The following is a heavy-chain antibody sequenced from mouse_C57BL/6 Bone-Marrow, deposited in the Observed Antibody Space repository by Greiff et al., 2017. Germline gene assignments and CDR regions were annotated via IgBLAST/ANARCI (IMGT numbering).Heavy chain of an antibody. J-gene: IGHJ2*01. CDR1: GFSLTSYA. CDR2: IWTGGGT. Sequence: VQLQESGPGLVAPSQSLSITCTVSGFSLTSYAISWVRQPPGKGLEWLGVIWTGGGTNYNSALKSRLSISKDNSKSQVFLKMNSLQTDYTARYYCARNSGYYSYYFDYWGQGTTLTGSS. CDR3: ARNSGYYSYYFDY. D-gene: IGHD2-3*01. V-gene: IGHV2-9-1*01.